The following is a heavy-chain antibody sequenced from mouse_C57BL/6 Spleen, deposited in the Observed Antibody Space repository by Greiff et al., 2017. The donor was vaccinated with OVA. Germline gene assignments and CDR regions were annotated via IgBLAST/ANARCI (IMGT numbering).Heavy chain of an antibody. D-gene: IGHD4-1*01. J-gene: IGHJ2*01. CDR2: IYPGSGNT. V-gene: IGHV1-66*01. CDR1: GYSFTSYY. Sequence: VQLQQSGPELVKPGASVKISCKASGYSFTSYYIHWVKQRPGQGLEWIGWIYPGSGNTKYNEKFKGKATLTADTSSSTAYMQLSSLTSEDSAVYYCARRGLTGTFDYWGQGTTLTVSS. CDR3: ARRGLTGTFDY.